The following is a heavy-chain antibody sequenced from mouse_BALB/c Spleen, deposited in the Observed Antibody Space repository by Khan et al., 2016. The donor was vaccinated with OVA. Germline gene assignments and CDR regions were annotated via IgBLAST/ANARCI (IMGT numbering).Heavy chain of an antibody. J-gene: IGHJ4*01. CDR3: AGVGYSGTMDD. CDR1: GYTFTTYG. V-gene: IGHV9-3-1*01. Sequence: QIQLVQSGPELKKPGVTVKISCKASGYTFTTYGMNWVKQAPGKGLKWMGWINTYTGEPTYVDDFKGRFAFSLETSASTAYLQINNLKNEDTATYFDAGVGYSGTMDDWGQGTSVTVSS. D-gene: IGHD2-14*01. CDR2: INTYTGEP.